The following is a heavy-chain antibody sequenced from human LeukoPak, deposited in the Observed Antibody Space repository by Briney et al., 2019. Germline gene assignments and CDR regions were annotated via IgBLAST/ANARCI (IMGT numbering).Heavy chain of an antibody. Sequence: ASVKVSCKASGYTFTSYAIHWVRQAPGQRREWMGWTSAGNSNTKYSQNFQGRVTCISNASATSAFMELSSLRSEDAAVYDCARDSGSGNNDYGGQGTLVTVSS. CDR3: ARDSGSGNNDY. J-gene: IGHJ4*02. D-gene: IGHD1-26*01. CDR2: TSAGNSNT. V-gene: IGHV1-3*01. CDR1: GYTFTSYA.